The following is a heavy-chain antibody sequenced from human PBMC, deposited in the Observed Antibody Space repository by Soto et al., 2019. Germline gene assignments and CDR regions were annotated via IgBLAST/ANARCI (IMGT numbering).Heavy chain of an antibody. Sequence: SETLSLTCTVSGGSVSSGSYYWSWIRQPPGKGLEWIGYIYYSGSTNYNPSLKSRVTIAVDTSKNQFSLKLSSVTAADTAVYYCAGTTWGGSYRRDPWGQGTLVTVSS. D-gene: IGHD1-26*01. CDR2: IYYSGST. V-gene: IGHV4-61*01. J-gene: IGHJ5*02. CDR1: GGSVSSGSYY. CDR3: AGTTWGGSYRRDP.